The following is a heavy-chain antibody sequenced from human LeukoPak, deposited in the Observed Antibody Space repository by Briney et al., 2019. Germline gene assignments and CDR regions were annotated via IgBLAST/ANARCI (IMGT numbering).Heavy chain of an antibody. V-gene: IGHV3-48*01. CDR3: ARGRRDVYNYMFDY. Sequence: GGSLRLSCAASGFTFSSYGMTWVRQAPGKGLEWVSYISSSSSTIYYADSVKGRFTISRDNAKNSLYLQLNSLRAEDTAVYYCARGRRDVYNYMFDYWGHGTLVTVSS. CDR1: GFTFSSYG. J-gene: IGHJ4*01. D-gene: IGHD5-24*01. CDR2: ISSSSSTI.